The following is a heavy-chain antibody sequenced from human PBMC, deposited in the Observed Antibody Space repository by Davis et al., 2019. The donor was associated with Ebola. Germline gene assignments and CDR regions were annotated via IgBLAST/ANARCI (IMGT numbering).Heavy chain of an antibody. CDR3: TTTTTHFDY. D-gene: IGHD1-26*01. V-gene: IGHV3-73*01. J-gene: IGHJ4*02. Sequence: GGSLRLSCAASGFTFSGSAMHWVRQASGKGLEWVGRIRSKANSYATAYAASVKGRFTISRDDSKNTAYLQMSSLKTEDTAVYYCTTTTTHFDYWGQGTLVTVSS. CDR2: IRSKANSYAT. CDR1: GFTFSGSA.